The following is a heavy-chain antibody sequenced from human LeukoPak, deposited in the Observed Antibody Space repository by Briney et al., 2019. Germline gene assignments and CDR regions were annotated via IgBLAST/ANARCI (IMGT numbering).Heavy chain of an antibody. CDR2: IYHSGST. CDR1: GDSISSSDW. CDR3: ARERAVAGNLDY. D-gene: IGHD6-19*01. V-gene: IGHV4-4*02. Sequence: PSETLSLTCAVSGDSISSSDWWSWVRQPPGRGREWIGEIYHSGSTNYNPSLKSRVTISVDKSKNQFSLKLSSVTAADTAVYYCARERAVAGNLDYSGQGTLVTVSS. J-gene: IGHJ4*02.